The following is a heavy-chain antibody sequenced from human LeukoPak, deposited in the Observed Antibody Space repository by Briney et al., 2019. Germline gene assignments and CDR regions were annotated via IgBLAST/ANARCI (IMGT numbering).Heavy chain of an antibody. Sequence: GASVKVSCKASGGTFSSYAISWVRQAPGQGLEWMGGIIPIFGTTNYAQKFQDRVTITADKSTSTAYMELSSLRSEDTAVYYCASSSGYDSTAFDYWGQGTLVTVSS. V-gene: IGHV1-69*06. CDR1: GGTFSSYA. J-gene: IGHJ4*02. D-gene: IGHD5-12*01. CDR2: IIPIFGTT. CDR3: ASSSGYDSTAFDY.